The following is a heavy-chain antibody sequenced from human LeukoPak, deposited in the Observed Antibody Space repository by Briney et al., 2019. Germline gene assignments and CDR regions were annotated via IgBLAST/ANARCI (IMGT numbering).Heavy chain of an antibody. CDR3: ARYEGQWLALDY. Sequence: SETLSLTCTVSGGSNNSSSYYWGWIRQPPGKGLEWIGSIYYSGTTYYNPSLKSRVTISEDTSKNQFSLKLSSVTAADTAVYYCARYEGQWLALDYWGQGTLVTVSS. V-gene: IGHV4-39*01. J-gene: IGHJ4*02. D-gene: IGHD6-19*01. CDR2: IYYSGTT. CDR1: GGSNNSSSYY.